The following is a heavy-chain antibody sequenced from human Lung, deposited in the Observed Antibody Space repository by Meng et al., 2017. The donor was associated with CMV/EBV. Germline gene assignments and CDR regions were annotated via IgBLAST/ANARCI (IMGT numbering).Heavy chain of an antibody. CDR1: GFTFSDYS. J-gene: IGHJ4*02. D-gene: IGHD3-22*01. Sequence: LSLTCAASGFTFSDYSLNWVRQAPGKGLEWISYISFSGTTMYYADSVKGRFTISRDYAKNSLYLQMNSLRAEDTAVYYCARNWGYNDGTSYYWGMFDYWGQGTLVTGSA. V-gene: IGHV3-48*04. CDR2: ISFSGTTM. CDR3: ARNWGYNDGTSYYWGMFDY.